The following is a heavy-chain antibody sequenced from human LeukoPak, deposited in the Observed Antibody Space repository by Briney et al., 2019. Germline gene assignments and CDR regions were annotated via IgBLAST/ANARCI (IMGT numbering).Heavy chain of an antibody. Sequence: ASVKVSCKASGYTFTSYDINWVRQATGQGLEWMGWMNPNSGNTGYAQKFQGRVTMTRNTSISTAYMELSSLRSEDTAVYFCTEPVEPSLYKIMGYWGQGTLVTVSS. V-gene: IGHV1-8*01. CDR2: MNPNSGNT. CDR3: TEPVEPSLYKIMGY. J-gene: IGHJ4*02. CDR1: GYTFTSYD. D-gene: IGHD1-1*01.